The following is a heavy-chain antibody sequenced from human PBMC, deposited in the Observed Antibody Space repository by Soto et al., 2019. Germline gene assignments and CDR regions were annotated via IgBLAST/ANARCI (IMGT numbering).Heavy chain of an antibody. CDR3: VRGDGDGYDGHSYLGRH. CDR2: RNMDGNRI. Sequence: EVQLVESGGGLVQPGGSLRLSCAASGFTFSSYWMHWVRQAPGKGLEWVSRRNMDGNRISYVDSVKGRCTISRDNAKNTFYMEMNSARVEDTAVYYWVRGDGDGYDGHSYLGRHWGQGSLVTVSS. V-gene: IGHV3-74*01. J-gene: IGHJ4*02. D-gene: IGHD2-21*01. CDR1: GFTFSSYW.